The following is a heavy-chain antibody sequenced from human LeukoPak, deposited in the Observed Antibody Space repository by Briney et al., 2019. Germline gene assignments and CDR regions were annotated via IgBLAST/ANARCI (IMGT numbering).Heavy chain of an antibody. J-gene: IGHJ6*03. CDR1: GFTFSSYS. D-gene: IGHD3-16*01. Sequence: GGSLRLSCAASGFTFSSYSMNWVRQAPGKGLEWVSSISSSSSYIYYADSVKGRFTIFRDNAKNSLYLQMNSLRAEDTAVYYCARDCPGFGGATSPYYYYYMDVWGKGTTVTVSS. V-gene: IGHV3-21*01. CDR2: ISSSSSYI. CDR3: ARDCPGFGGATSPYYYYYMDV.